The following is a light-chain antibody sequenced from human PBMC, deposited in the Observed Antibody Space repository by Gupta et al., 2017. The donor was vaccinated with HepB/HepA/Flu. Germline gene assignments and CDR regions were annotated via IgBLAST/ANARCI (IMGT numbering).Light chain of an antibody. V-gene: IGLV2-8*01. Sequence: QSALTQPLSASPAPGQSVPISCTGPSSDVGGDNYVSWYQQHPGKAPQLMINEVSKRPSGVPDRGSGSKSGNTAATTVSGLQAEDEADDYCSSYAGSNNVIFGGGTKLTVL. J-gene: IGLJ2*01. CDR3: SSYAGSNNVI. CDR1: SSDVGGDNY. CDR2: EVS.